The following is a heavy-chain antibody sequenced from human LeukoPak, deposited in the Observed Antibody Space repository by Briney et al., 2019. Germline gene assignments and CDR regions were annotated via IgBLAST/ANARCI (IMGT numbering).Heavy chain of an antibody. D-gene: IGHD3-10*01. CDR3: ARGSRSSDDC. CDR1: GYTLTDYY. Sequence: VASVKVSCKASGYTLTDYYVQWARPAPGQGREVIGGISTSSGVTHYPRNFQVTVTVTTDTSINTAYMELSSLRSDDTAVYYCARGSRSSDDCWGQGTLVTVSS. CDR2: ISTSSGVT. V-gene: IGHV1-2*02. J-gene: IGHJ4*02.